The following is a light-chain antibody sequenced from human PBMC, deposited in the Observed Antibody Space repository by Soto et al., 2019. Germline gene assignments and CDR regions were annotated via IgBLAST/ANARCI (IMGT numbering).Light chain of an antibody. V-gene: IGLV1-44*01. Sequence: QSVLTQPPSASGTPGQRVTISCSGSASSIGTNTVNWYRQLPGTAPNLLIYGDNQRPSGVPDRFSGSKSGTSASLAISGLQSEDEAEYYCAAWDGSLNNVLFGGGTKLTVL. CDR3: AAWDGSLNNVL. CDR2: GDN. CDR1: ASSIGTNT. J-gene: IGLJ2*01.